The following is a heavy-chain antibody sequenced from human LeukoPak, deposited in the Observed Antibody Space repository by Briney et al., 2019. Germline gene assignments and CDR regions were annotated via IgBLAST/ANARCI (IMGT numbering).Heavy chain of an antibody. Sequence: GGSLRLSCAASGFTFRSYVMSRVRLAPGKVLEWVSGLNTDGAWIYYADSVKGRFTISRDNSENTLYLQMNSLRVEDTAIYYCAKTRSALVRGVVDCWGQGALVTVSP. J-gene: IGHJ4*02. D-gene: IGHD3-10*01. CDR3: AKTRSALVRGVVDC. V-gene: IGHV3-23*01. CDR2: LNTDGAWI. CDR1: GFTFRSYV.